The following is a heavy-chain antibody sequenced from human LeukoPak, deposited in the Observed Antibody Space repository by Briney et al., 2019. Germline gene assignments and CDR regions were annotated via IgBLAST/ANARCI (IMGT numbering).Heavy chain of an antibody. Sequence: PGGSLRLSCAASGFTFSSYGMHWVRQAPGKGLEWVAVISYDGSNKYYADSVKGRFTISRDNSKNTLYLQMNSLRAEDTAVYYCASPGHSSSWYHYFDYWGQGTLVTVSS. CDR2: ISYDGSNK. CDR1: GFTFSSYG. D-gene: IGHD6-13*01. V-gene: IGHV3-30*03. J-gene: IGHJ4*02. CDR3: ASPGHSSSWYHYFDY.